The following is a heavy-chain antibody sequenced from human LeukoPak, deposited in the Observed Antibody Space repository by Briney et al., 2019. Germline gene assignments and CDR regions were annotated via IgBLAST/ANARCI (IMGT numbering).Heavy chain of an antibody. J-gene: IGHJ6*03. CDR2: FDPKDGET. CDR3: ATGSKVVIANIYYYYYHIDV. D-gene: IGHD2-21*01. CDR1: GYTLTELS. Sequence: ASVKVSCKVSGYTLTELSMHWVRQAPGKGLEWMGGFDPKDGETIYAQKFQGRVTMTEDTSTDTAYMELSSLRSEDTAVYYCATGSKVVIANIYYYYYHIDVWGTGPRSPSP. V-gene: IGHV1-24*01.